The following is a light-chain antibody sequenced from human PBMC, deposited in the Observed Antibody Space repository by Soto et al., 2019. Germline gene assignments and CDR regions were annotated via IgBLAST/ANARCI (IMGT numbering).Light chain of an antibody. CDR2: DAS. V-gene: IGKV3-11*01. J-gene: IGKJ1*01. CDR1: QNVRGY. Sequence: EILLTQSTVTLSLSPGERATLSCRASQNVRGYLAWYQQKPGQAPRLLIYDASNRAPGSPARFRGSGSGTDFTLTISSLEPEDSSVYDCQQNLGVHTFGQVTKV. CDR3: QQNLGVHT.